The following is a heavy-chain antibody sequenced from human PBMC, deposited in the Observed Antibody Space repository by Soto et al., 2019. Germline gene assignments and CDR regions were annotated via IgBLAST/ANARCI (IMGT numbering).Heavy chain of an antibody. Sequence: EVQLVESGGGLVQPGGSLRLSCAASGFTFSSYWMHWVRQAPGKGLVWVSRINSDGSSTSYADSVKGRFTISSDNAKNTLYLQINSLRSEDTAVYYCAREGPPSSTSCYMDVWGNGTTVTVSS. V-gene: IGHV3-74*01. CDR3: AREGPPSSTSCYMDV. D-gene: IGHD2-2*01. CDR1: GFTFSSYW. J-gene: IGHJ6*03. CDR2: INSDGSST.